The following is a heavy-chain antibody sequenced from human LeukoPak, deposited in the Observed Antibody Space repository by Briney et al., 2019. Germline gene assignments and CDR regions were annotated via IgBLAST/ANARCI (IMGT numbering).Heavy chain of an antibody. CDR3: ARLGSSYRLIGY. J-gene: IGHJ4*02. V-gene: IGHV4-38-2*01. D-gene: IGHD6-13*01. CDR1: GYSISSGYY. Sequence: SETLSLTCAVSGYSISSGYYWGWIRQPPGKGLEWIGSIYHSGSTYYNPSLKSRVTISVDTSKNQFSLKLSSVTAADTAVYYCARLGSSYRLIGYWGQGTLVTVSS. CDR2: IYHSGST.